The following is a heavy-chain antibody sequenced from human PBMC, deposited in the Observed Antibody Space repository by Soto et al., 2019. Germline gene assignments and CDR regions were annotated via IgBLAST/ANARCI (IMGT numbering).Heavy chain of an antibody. V-gene: IGHV3-23*01. CDR2: ISGSGGST. CDR1: GFTFSSYA. Sequence: EVQLLESGGGLVQPGGSLRLSCAASGFTFSSYAMSWVRQAPGKGLEWVSAISGSGGSTYYADSVKGRFTISRDNSKNTLYLQLNSLRAEDTAVYYCAKDTAWGEQWHLYYCYGMDVWGQGTTVTVSS. CDR3: AKDTAWGEQWHLYYCYGMDV. D-gene: IGHD6-19*01. J-gene: IGHJ6*02.